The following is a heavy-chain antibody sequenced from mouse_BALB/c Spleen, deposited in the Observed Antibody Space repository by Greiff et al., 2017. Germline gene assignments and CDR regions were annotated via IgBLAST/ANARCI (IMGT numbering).Heavy chain of an antibody. D-gene: IGHD2-14*01. CDR3: ARHNRYDGYAIDY. Sequence: QVQLKESGPDLVAPSQSLSITCTVSGFSLTSYGVHWVRQPPGKGLEWLVVIWSDGSTTYNSALKSRLSISKDNSKSQVFLKMNSLQTDDTAMYYCARHNRYDGYAIDYWGEGTSVTVSS. CDR1: GFSLTSYG. V-gene: IGHV2-6-2*01. CDR2: IWSDGST. J-gene: IGHJ4*01.